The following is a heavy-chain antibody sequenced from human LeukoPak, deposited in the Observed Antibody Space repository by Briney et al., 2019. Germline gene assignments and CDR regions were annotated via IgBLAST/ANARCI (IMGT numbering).Heavy chain of an antibody. Sequence: GGSLRLSCAASGFKFDDSGMSWVRQAPGKGLEWVSGINWNGGSTDYADSVKGRFTISRDNAKNSLYLQMISLRAEDTALYYCARGAAGTMFDYWGQGTLVTVSS. CDR2: INWNGGST. CDR3: ARGAAGTMFDY. V-gene: IGHV3-20*04. J-gene: IGHJ4*02. D-gene: IGHD1-1*01. CDR1: GFKFDDSG.